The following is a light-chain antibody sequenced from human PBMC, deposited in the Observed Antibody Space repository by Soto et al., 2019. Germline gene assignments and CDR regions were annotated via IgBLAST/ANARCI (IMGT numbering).Light chain of an antibody. J-gene: IGKJ4*01. V-gene: IGKV1-5*03. CDR1: QSLDAW. CDR3: QQYKSYSVS. Sequence: IPMTQSPSTVSASIGDTVTITCRASQSLDAWLAWYQQKPGTAPKLLIYKASTLDSGVPSRFSGSGSGTEFTLTISSLQPDDFATYYCQQYKSYSVSFGAGTKVEIK. CDR2: KAS.